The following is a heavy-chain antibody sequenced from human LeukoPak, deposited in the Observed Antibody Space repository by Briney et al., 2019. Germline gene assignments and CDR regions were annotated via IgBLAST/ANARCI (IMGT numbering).Heavy chain of an antibody. CDR2: IYTSGST. V-gene: IGHV4-61*02. J-gene: IGHJ4*02. CDR3: ARALSYDILTGYSLYYFDY. Sequence: SETLSLTCTVSGGSISSGSYYWSWIRQPAGKGLEWIGRIYTSGSTNYKPSLKSRVTISVDTSKNQFSLKLSSVTAADTAVYYCARALSYDILTGYSLYYFDYWGQGTLVTVSS. CDR1: GGSISSGSYY. D-gene: IGHD3-9*01.